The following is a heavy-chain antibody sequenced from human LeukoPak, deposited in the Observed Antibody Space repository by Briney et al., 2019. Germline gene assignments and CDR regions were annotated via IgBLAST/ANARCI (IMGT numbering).Heavy chain of an antibody. CDR2: MYGSGTT. D-gene: IGHD3-10*01. V-gene: IGHV4-4*07. CDR1: GGSMKNYY. Sequence: SETLSLTCNVSGGSMKNYYWTWIRQSAGKGLEWIGRMYGSGTTTNQNPSLEGRVTMSVDTSKKQFSLKLSSVTAADTAVYYCARGRGETMVRGVPRDWGQGTLVTVSS. J-gene: IGHJ4*02. CDR3: ARGRGETMVRGVPRD.